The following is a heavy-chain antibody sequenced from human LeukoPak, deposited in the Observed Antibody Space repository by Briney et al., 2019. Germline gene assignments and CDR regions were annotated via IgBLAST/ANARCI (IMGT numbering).Heavy chain of an antibody. D-gene: IGHD3-10*01. V-gene: IGHV1-18*04. CDR2: ISAYNGNT. J-gene: IGHJ5*02. CDR1: GYTFTSYG. Sequence: ASVKVSCKASGYTFTSYGISWVRQAPGQGLEWMGWISAYNGNTNYAQKLQGRVTMTTDTSTSTAYMELRSLRSDDAAVYYCARGGITMVRGVVTLNWFDPWGQGTLVSVFS. CDR3: ARGGITMVRGVVTLNWFDP.